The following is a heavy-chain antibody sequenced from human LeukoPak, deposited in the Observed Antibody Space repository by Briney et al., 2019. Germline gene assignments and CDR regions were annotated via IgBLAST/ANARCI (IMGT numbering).Heavy chain of an antibody. Sequence: ASVKVSCKVSGYTLTELSMHWVRQAPGNGLEWMGGFDPEDGETIYAQKFQGRVTMTEDTSTDTAYMELSSLRSEDTAVYYCATGPYGSGSYQVDYWGQGTLVTVSS. V-gene: IGHV1-24*01. CDR2: FDPEDGET. J-gene: IGHJ4*02. D-gene: IGHD3-10*01. CDR1: GYTLTELS. CDR3: ATGPYGSGSYQVDY.